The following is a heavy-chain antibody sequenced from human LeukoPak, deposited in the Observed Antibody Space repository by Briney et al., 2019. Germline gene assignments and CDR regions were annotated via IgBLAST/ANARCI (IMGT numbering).Heavy chain of an antibody. CDR2: ISYDGSNK. J-gene: IGHJ4*02. Sequence: PGGSLRLSCAASGFTFSSYGMHWVRQAPGKGLEWVAVISYDGSNKYYADSVKGRFTISRDNAKNSLYLQMNSLRAEDTAVYYCARDLAVGGNSDYWGQGTLVTVSS. CDR1: GFTFSSYG. V-gene: IGHV3-30*03. CDR3: ARDLAVGGNSDY. D-gene: IGHD4-23*01.